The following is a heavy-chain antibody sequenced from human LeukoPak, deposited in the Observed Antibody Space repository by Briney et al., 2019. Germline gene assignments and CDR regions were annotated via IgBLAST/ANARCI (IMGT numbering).Heavy chain of an antibody. CDR1: GLTVSGNL. CDR3: AKLRPHDMEDY. D-gene: IGHD3-22*01. CDR2: VYRDGTT. J-gene: IGHJ4*02. Sequence: GGSLRLSCAASGLTVSGNLMSWVRQAPGKGLEWVSVVYRDGTTYYTDSVKGRFTISRDNSKNTLYLQMNSLRAEDTAIYYCAKLRPHDMEDYWGQGTLVTVSS. V-gene: IGHV3-66*04.